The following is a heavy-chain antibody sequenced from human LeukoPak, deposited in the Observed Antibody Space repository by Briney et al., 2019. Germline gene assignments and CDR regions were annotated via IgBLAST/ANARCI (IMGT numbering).Heavy chain of an antibody. J-gene: IGHJ4*02. D-gene: IGHD3-10*01. CDR3: AKEGSVGYFDY. CDR1: GFTFSSYW. Sequence: GGSLRLSCAASGFTFSSYWMSWVRRAPGKGLEWVANIKQDGSEKYYVDSVKGRFTISRDNAKNSLYLQMNSLRAEDTAVYYCAKEGSVGYFDYWGQGTLVTVSS. CDR2: IKQDGSEK. V-gene: IGHV3-7*01.